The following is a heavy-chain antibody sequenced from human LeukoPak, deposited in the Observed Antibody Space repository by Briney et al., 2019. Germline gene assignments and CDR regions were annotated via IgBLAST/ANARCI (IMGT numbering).Heavy chain of an antibody. CDR2: ISGSGGST. J-gene: IGHJ4*02. CDR1: GFTFSCYA. V-gene: IGHV3-23*01. Sequence: GGSLRLSCAASGFTFSCYAMSWVRQAPGKGLEWVSAISGSGGSTYYADSVKGRFTISRDNSKNTLYLQMNSLRAEDTAVYYCAKDLNILTGYPYYFDYWGQRTLVTVSS. D-gene: IGHD3-9*01. CDR3: AKDLNILTGYPYYFDY.